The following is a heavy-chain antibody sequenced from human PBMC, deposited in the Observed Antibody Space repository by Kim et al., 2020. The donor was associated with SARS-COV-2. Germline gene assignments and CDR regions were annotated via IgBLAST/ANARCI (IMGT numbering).Heavy chain of an antibody. CDR3: ARMVRGSDP. J-gene: IGHJ5*02. CDR1: GGSFSGYY. CDR2: INHSGST. Sequence: SETLSLTCAVYGGSFSGYYWSWIRQPPGKGLEWIGKINHSGSTNYNPSLKSRVTISVDTSKNQFSLKLSSVTAADTAVYYCARMVRGSDPWGQGTLVTVSS. V-gene: IGHV4-34*01. D-gene: IGHD3-10*01.